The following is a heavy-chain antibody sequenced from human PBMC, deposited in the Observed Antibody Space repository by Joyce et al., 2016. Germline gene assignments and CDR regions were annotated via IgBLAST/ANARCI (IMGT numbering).Heavy chain of an antibody. J-gene: IGHJ4*02. CDR2: IKSKSDGGTT. CDR1: GFTFSNTK. D-gene: IGHD3-10*01. V-gene: IGHV3-15*01. Sequence: EMQLVESGGGLVKPGDSLRLSCAASGFTFSNTKMNWVGQAPGKGLAWVGHIKSKSDGGTTVYAAPVKGRFTISRDDSKNTLYLQMNSLKPEDTAIYYCATDFSGGFWGQGTLVTVSS. CDR3: ATDFSGGF.